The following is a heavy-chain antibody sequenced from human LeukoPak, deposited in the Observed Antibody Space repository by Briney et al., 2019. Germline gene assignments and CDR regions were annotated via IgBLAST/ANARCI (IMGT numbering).Heavy chain of an antibody. V-gene: IGHV3-23*01. CDR2: VSGDGDRT. D-gene: IGHD3-16*01. J-gene: IGHJ3*02. Sequence: GGSLRLSCATSGFSFSNYAMNWVRQTPEKGLEWVSSVSGDGDRTYYADSSKGRFTISRDNSKNMLHLEMNSLRAEDTAMYFCAKFRGDSWGAFEIWGQGTLVTVSA. CDR1: GFSFSNYA. CDR3: AKFRGDSWGAFEI.